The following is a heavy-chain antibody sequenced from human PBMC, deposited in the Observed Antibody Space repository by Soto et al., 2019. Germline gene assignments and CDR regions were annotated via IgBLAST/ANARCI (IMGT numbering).Heavy chain of an antibody. D-gene: IGHD3-16*01. CDR2: ISSSSSVI. J-gene: IGHJ6*03. CDR1: VFSLSDCA. V-gene: IGHV3-48*01. Sequence: EVQLVESGGGLVQPGGSLRLSCATSVFSLSDCAMNWVRQAPEKGLEWVSYISSSSSVIDYADSVKGRFTVSRDNARNSLYLQMNSLRSEDTAVYYCARDPSWGSKWYYYMDVWGKGTTVTVSS. CDR3: ARDPSWGSKWYYYMDV.